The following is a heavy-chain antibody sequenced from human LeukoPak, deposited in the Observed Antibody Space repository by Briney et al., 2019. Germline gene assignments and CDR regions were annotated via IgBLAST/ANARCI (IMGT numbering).Heavy chain of an antibody. V-gene: IGHV1-3*01. Sequence: ASVKVSCKASGYTFITYYIHWVRQAPGQSLEWMGWINGGNGNTKYSQKFQARVTITRDTSANTAYMELSSLGSEDTTIYYCARVISDCTNFNCFKGYFDYWGQGTPVTVSS. CDR2: INGGNGNT. CDR3: ARVISDCTNFNCFKGYFDY. J-gene: IGHJ4*01. CDR1: GYTFITYY. D-gene: IGHD2-8*01.